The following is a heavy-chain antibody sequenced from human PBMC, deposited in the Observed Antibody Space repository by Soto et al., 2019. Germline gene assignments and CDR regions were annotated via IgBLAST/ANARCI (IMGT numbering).Heavy chain of an antibody. V-gene: IGHV3-33*01. D-gene: IGHD6-13*01. CDR1: GFTFSSYG. CDR3: ARIGAARAFDI. J-gene: IGHJ3*02. CDR2: IGYDGSNK. Sequence: QVQLVESGGGVVQPGRSLRLSCAASGFTFSSYGMHWVRQAPGKGLEWVAVIGYDGSNKYYADSVKGRFTISRDNSKNPLYLQMNSLRAEDTAVYYCARIGAARAFDIWGQGTMVTVSS.